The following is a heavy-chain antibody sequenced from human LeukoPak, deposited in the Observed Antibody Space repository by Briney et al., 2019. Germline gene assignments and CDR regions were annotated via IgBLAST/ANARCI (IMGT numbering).Heavy chain of an antibody. Sequence: GGSLRLSCAASGFTFSDYYMSWIRQAPGKGLEGVSYISSSGSTIYYADSVKGRFTISRDNAKNSLYLQMNSLRAEDTAVYYCARETHSSSWFPLRDYYYMDVWGKGTTATISS. CDR2: ISSSGSTI. J-gene: IGHJ6*03. V-gene: IGHV3-11*04. D-gene: IGHD6-13*01. CDR3: ARETHSSSWFPLRDYYYMDV. CDR1: GFTFSDYY.